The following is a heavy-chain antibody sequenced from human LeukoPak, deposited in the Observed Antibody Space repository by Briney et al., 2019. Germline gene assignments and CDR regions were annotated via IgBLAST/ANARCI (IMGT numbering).Heavy chain of an antibody. Sequence: SETLSLTCGVSGHSFSSDSFWGWIRQPPGQGLGWIGSIHERGSTFYNPSLKSRVTISIDTSKNQFSLNVNSVTAADTAVYYCARASRPSNSWFDPWGQGTVVTVSS. V-gene: IGHV4-38-2*01. D-gene: IGHD6-6*01. J-gene: IGHJ5*02. CDR1: GHSFSSDSF. CDR2: IHERGST. CDR3: ARASRPSNSWFDP.